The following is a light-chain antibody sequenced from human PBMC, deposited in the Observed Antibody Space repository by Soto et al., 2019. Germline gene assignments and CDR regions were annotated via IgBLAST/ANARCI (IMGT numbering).Light chain of an antibody. J-gene: IGLJ1*01. CDR3: STYPKGITYV. CDR2: DVS. Sequence: QSGLPQPESVSGSPGQSITISCTGTNSDVGGYNYVSWYQQHPGKAPKLLIYDVSSRPSGLSNRFSGSKSGNTASLIISGLQAEDEAHYYCSTYPKGITYVYGSWTNVTLX. CDR1: NSDVGGYNY. V-gene: IGLV2-14*03.